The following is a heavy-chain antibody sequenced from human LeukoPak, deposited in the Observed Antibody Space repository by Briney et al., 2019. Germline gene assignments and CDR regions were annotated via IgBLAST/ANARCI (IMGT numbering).Heavy chain of an antibody. Sequence: PGGSLRLSCAASGFTFSSYGMHWVRQAPGKGLEWVAVIWYDGSNKYYADSVKGRFTISRDNSKNTLYLQMNSLRAKDTAVYYCASAGLAYCGGDCPYYFDYWGQGTLVTVSS. V-gene: IGHV3-33*01. CDR3: ASAGLAYCGGDCPYYFDY. CDR1: GFTFSSYG. D-gene: IGHD2-21*02. CDR2: IWYDGSNK. J-gene: IGHJ4*02.